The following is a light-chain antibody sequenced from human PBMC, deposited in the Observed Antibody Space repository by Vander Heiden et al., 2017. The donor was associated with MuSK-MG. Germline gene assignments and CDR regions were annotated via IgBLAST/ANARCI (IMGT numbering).Light chain of an antibody. CDR2: GAS. CDR3: QQYDSSPAT. J-gene: IGKJ1*01. CDR1: QSVSRSY. Sequence: EIVLTQSPGTLSLSPGERATLSCRASQSVSRSYLAWYQQKPGQAPRLLIYGASSRATGIPDRFSGSGSGTDFTLTISRLEPEDFAVYYCQQYDSSPATFGQWTKVEIK. V-gene: IGKV3-20*01.